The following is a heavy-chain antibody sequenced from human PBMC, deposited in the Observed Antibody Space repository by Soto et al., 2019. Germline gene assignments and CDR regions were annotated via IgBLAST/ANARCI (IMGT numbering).Heavy chain of an antibody. CDR3: ARSNHDFWSGYPQGFFDY. D-gene: IGHD3-3*01. Sequence: GGSLRLSCAASGFTFSTYAMNWVRQAPGKGLEYVSAISSNGGGTFYADSVEGRFTISRDNSKNTLYLQVGSLRSEDMAVYYCARSNHDFWSGYPQGFFDYWGQGTLVTVSS. CDR2: ISSNGGGT. CDR1: GFTFSTYA. J-gene: IGHJ4*02. V-gene: IGHV3-64*02.